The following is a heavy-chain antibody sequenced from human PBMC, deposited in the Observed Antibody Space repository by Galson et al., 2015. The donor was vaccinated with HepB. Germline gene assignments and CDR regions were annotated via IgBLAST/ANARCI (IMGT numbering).Heavy chain of an antibody. CDR2: IAPGDSHT. D-gene: IGHD3-10*01. CDR1: GYSFTSYW. V-gene: IGHV5-10-1*01. J-gene: IGHJ4*02. Sequence: QSGAEVKKPGESLRISCKGSGYSFTSYWITWVRQMPGKGLEWMGRIAPGDSHTNYSPSFQGHVTISADKSISTAYLQWSSLKASDTAMYYCARLFSESYYNPNDYWGQGTLVTVSS. CDR3: ARLFSESYYNPNDY.